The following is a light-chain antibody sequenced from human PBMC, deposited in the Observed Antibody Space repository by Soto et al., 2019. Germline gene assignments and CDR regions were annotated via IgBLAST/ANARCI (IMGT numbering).Light chain of an antibody. CDR3: QQYYSYPPVT. V-gene: IGKV1-8*01. Sequence: AIRMTQSPSSLSASTGDRVTITCRASQAISSYLAWYQQKPGKAPKLLIYAASTLQSGVPSRFSGSGSGTDFTLTISCLQSEDFATYYCQQYYSYPPVTFGGGTKVEIK. CDR2: AAS. J-gene: IGKJ4*01. CDR1: QAISSY.